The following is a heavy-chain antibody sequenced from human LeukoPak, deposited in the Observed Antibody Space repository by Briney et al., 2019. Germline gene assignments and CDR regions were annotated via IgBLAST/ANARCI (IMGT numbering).Heavy chain of an antibody. V-gene: IGHV4-59*01. CDR1: GGSISSYY. CDR3: ARAAYDFWSGSLHDAFDI. J-gene: IGHJ3*02. D-gene: IGHD3-3*01. Sequence: SETLSLTCTVSGGSISSYYWSWIRQPPGKGLEWIGYIYYSGSTNYNPSLKGRVTISVDTSKNQFSLKLCPVTAADTAVYYCARAAYDFWSGSLHDAFDIWGQGTMVTVSS. CDR2: IYYSGST.